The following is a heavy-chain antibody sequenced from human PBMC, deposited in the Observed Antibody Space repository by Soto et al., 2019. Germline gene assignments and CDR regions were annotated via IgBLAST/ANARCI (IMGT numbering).Heavy chain of an antibody. V-gene: IGHV1-18*01. CDR2: ISAYNGNT. J-gene: IGHJ6*03. CDR3: ARDNGDYVRGYYYYYMDV. Sequence: ALVKVSCKASGYTFTSYGISWVRQAPGQGLEWMGWISAYNGNTNYAQKLQGRVTMTTDTSTSTAYMELRSLRSDDTAVYYCARDNGDYVRGYYYYYMDVWGKGTTVTVSS. D-gene: IGHD4-17*01. CDR1: GYTFTSYG.